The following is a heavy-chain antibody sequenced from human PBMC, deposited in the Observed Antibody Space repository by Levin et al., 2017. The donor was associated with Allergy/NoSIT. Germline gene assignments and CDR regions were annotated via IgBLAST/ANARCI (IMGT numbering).Heavy chain of an antibody. CDR1: GFTFGDYA. J-gene: IGHJ4*02. CDR2: IRSETYGGTP. D-gene: IGHD2-2*01. Sequence: GESLKISCTVSGFTFGDYAMGWVRQAPGKGLEWVGIIRSETYGGTPEYAASVRGRFSISRDDSKNIAYLHINSLRTGDTAVYYCARGRGPAAIWYDHWGQGTLVTVSS. V-gene: IGHV3-49*04. CDR3: ARGRGPAAIWYDH.